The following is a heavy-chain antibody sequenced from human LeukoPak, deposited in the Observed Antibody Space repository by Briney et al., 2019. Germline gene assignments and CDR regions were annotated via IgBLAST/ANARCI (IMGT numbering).Heavy chain of an antibody. CDR1: GGSISSYY. J-gene: IGHJ6*02. Sequence: SETLSLTCTVSGGSISSYYWSWTRQPPGKGLEWIGYIYYSGSTNYNPSLKSRVTISVDTSKNQFSLKLSSVTAADTAVYYCARGTMVRGLYGMDVWGQGTTVTVSS. V-gene: IGHV4-59*01. CDR3: ARGTMVRGLYGMDV. D-gene: IGHD3-10*01. CDR2: IYYSGST.